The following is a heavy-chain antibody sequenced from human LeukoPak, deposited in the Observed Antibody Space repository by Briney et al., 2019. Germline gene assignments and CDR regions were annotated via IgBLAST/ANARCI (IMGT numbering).Heavy chain of an antibody. D-gene: IGHD4-17*01. CDR1: GFTFDDYA. V-gene: IGHV3-9*01. CDR2: ISWNSGSI. J-gene: IGHJ4*02. CDR3: ARRSDYFDY. Sequence: GGSLRLSCAASGFTFDDYAMHWVRQAPGKGLEWVSGISWNSGSIGYADSVKGRFTISRDNGKNSVYLQLNSLRAEDTAVYYCARRSDYFDYWGQGTLVTVSS.